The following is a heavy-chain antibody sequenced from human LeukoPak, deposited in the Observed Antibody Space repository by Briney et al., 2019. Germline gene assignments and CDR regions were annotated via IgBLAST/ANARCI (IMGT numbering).Heavy chain of an antibody. Sequence: SETLSLTCTVSGGSISSYYWSWIRQPPGKGLEWIGYIYTSGSTYYNPSLKSRVTISVDTSKNQFSLKLSSVTAADTAVCYCARDPYGSGDWGQGTLVTVSS. D-gene: IGHD3-10*01. V-gene: IGHV4-4*09. J-gene: IGHJ4*02. CDR2: IYTSGST. CDR1: GGSISSYY. CDR3: ARDPYGSGD.